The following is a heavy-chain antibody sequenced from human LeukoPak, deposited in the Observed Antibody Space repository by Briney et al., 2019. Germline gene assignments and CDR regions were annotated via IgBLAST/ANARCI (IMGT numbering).Heavy chain of an antibody. CDR2: INPNSGGT. Sequence: ASVKASCKASGYTFTGYYMHWVRQAPGQGLEWMGWINPNSGGTNYAQKFQGRVTMTRDTSISTAYMELSRLRSDDTAVYYCARGDGKELPHHYMDVWGKGTTVTVSS. CDR3: ARGDGKELPHHYMDV. V-gene: IGHV1-2*02. J-gene: IGHJ6*03. CDR1: GYTFTGYY. D-gene: IGHD3-10*01.